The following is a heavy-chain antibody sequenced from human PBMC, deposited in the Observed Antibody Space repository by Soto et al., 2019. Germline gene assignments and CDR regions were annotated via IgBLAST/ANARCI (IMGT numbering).Heavy chain of an antibody. V-gene: IGHV1-8*01. J-gene: IGHJ5*02. CDR2: MDPDSGKT. CDR1: GYTFTSHK. CDR3: ARQHDDHWGGFNWFDP. Sequence: QVQLVQSGAEVKKPGASVKVSCKASGYTFTSHKINWVRQATGQGLEWMGWMDPDSGKTAYVQKFQGRVTMTRNTSIGTAYMELNSLRSEDTAMYYCARQHDDHWGGFNWFDPWGQGTLVNVSS. D-gene: IGHD3-3*01.